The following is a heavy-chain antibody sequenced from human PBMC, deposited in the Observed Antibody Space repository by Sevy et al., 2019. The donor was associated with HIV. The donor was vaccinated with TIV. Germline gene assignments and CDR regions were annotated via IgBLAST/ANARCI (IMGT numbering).Heavy chain of an antibody. D-gene: IGHD3-10*01. CDR2: IYYRGST. Sequence: SETLSLTCTVSGGSVSSGSYYWSWIRQPPGKGLEWIGYIYYRGSTNYNPSLKSRVTISVDTSKNQFSLKLSSVTAADTAVYYCARAGGASHYYYGMDVWGQGTTVTVSS. CDR3: ARAGGASHYYYGMDV. J-gene: IGHJ6*02. CDR1: GGSVSSGSYY. V-gene: IGHV4-61*01.